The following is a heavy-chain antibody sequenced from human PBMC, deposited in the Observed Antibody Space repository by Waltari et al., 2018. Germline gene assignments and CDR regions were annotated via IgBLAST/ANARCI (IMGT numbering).Heavy chain of an antibody. J-gene: IGHJ5*02. D-gene: IGHD3-10*01. Sequence: EVQLVESGGGLVQPGGSLRLACVTSGFTFSGYWMTWVRQAPGKGLEWVASNGGTPFNLFYADSVKGRFTVSRDNAKKSLYLQMDNLRAEDTGLYYCTRDLYGSGGDWFDPWGQGTLVTVSS. CDR3: TRDLYGSGGDWFDP. V-gene: IGHV3-21*03. CDR1: GFTFSGYW. CDR2: NGGTPFNL.